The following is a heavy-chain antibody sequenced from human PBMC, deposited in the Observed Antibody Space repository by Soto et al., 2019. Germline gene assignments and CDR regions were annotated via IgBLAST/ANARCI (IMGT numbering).Heavy chain of an antibody. D-gene: IGHD5-12*01. V-gene: IGHV1-69*13. CDR1: GGTFNNYA. J-gene: IGHJ4*02. CDR3: AREVTVASYSFDF. Sequence: SVKVSCKASGGTFNNYALSWVRQAPGQGLEWMGGIIPIFNSANYAQKFQGRVTITADDSTSTAYMELRSLRPDDTAVYYCAREVTVASYSFDFWGQGTMVTVSS. CDR2: IIPIFNSA.